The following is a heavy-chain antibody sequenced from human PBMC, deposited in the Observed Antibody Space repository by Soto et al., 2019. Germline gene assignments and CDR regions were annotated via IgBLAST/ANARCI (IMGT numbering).Heavy chain of an antibody. CDR3: AHFGWFIDY. CDR1: GFTFSSYA. D-gene: IGHD3-9*01. Sequence: EVQLLESGGGLVQPGGSLRLSCAASGFTFSSYAMSWVRQAPGKGLEWVSAISGSGASTYYADSVKGRFTISRDNSKNTLYLQMNSLRAEDTGGYFCAHFGWFIDYWGQGNLVTVSS. V-gene: IGHV3-23*01. J-gene: IGHJ4*02. CDR2: ISGSGAST.